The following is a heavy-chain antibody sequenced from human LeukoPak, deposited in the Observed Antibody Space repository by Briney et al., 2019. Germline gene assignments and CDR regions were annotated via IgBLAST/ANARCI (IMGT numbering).Heavy chain of an antibody. V-gene: IGHV1-2*02. D-gene: IGHD6-13*01. CDR2: INPNSGGT. CDR1: GYTFTGYY. Sequence: GASVKVSCKASGYTFTGYYMHWVRQAPGQGLEWMGWINPNSGGTNYAQKFQGRVTMTRDTSISTAYMELSRLRSDDTAVYYCARDRVMAAAWDYYYMDVWGKGTTVTVSS. CDR3: ARDRVMAAAWDYYYMDV. J-gene: IGHJ6*03.